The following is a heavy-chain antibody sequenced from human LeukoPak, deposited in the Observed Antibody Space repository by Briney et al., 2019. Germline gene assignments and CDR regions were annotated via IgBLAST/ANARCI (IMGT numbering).Heavy chain of an antibody. V-gene: IGHV3-53*01. D-gene: IGHD1/OR15-1a*01. CDR2: IYSGGST. CDR1: GFTLSTNA. CDR3: ARGQNIPA. Sequence: GGSLRLSCLTSGFTLSTNAMSWVRQAPGKGLEWVSVIYSGGSTYYADSVKGRFTISRDNSKNTLYLQMNSLRAEDTAVYYCARGQNIPAWGQGTLVTVSS. J-gene: IGHJ4*02.